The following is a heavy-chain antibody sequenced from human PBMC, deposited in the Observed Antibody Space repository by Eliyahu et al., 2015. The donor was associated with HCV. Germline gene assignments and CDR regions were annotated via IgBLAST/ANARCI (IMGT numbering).Heavy chain of an antibody. CDR3: ARGKAGTTLNWFDP. V-gene: IGHV1-69*04. Sequence: QVQLVQSGAEVKKPGSSVKVSCKASGGTFSSYAISWVRQAPGQGLEWMGRIIPIFGIANYAQKFQGRVTITADKSTSTAYMELSSLRSEDTAVYYCARGKAGTTLNWFDPWGQGTLVTVSS. J-gene: IGHJ5*02. CDR2: IIPIFGIA. D-gene: IGHD1-7*01. CDR1: GGTFSSYA.